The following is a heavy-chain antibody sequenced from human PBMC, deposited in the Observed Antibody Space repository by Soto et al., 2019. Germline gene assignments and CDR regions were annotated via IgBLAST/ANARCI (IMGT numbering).Heavy chain of an antibody. J-gene: IGHJ6*02. CDR3: ARTRSAWSDFHYYSLDV. V-gene: IGHV5-10-1*01. CDR1: GYSFTSYW. D-gene: IGHD1-26*01. Sequence: GESLKISCKGSGYSFTSYWISWVRQMPGKGLEWMGRIDPSASYTNYSPSFQGHVTISRDNSNSALYVQMNSLTGEDTAVYYCARTRSAWSDFHYYSLDVWGQGTTVTVSS. CDR2: IDPSASYT.